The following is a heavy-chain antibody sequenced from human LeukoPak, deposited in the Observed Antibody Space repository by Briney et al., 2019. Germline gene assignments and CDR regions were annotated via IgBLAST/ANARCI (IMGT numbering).Heavy chain of an antibody. CDR1: GFTFGSSA. CDR3: ATAPAAADSH. V-gene: IGHV3-23*01. J-gene: IGHJ4*02. Sequence: GGSLRLSCAASGFTFGSSAMSWVRQAPGKGPEWVSTFSRSGPDTYYADSVKGRFTIFRDNSKNTLYLQMNSLRAEDTAVYYCATAPAAADSHWGQGTLVAVSS. D-gene: IGHD6-13*01. CDR2: FSRSGPDT.